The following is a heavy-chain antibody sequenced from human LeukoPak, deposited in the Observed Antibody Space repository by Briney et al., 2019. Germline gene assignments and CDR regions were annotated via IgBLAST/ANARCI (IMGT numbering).Heavy chain of an antibody. CDR3: ARGPYSYDSSGAFDI. CDR2: ISSSGST. D-gene: IGHD3-22*01. J-gene: IGHJ3*02. V-gene: IGHV4-61*02. CDR1: GDSISSGDYY. Sequence: PSETLSLTCTVSGDSISSGDYYWSWIRQPAGKGLEWIGRISSSGSTNYNPSLKSRVTISVNTSKNQFSLKLSSVTAADTAVYFCARGPYSYDSSGAFDIWGQGTMVTVSS.